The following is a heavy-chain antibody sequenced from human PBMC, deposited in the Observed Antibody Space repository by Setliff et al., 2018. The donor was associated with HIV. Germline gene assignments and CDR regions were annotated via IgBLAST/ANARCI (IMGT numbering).Heavy chain of an antibody. CDR1: GGACSRYA. V-gene: IGHV1-69*05. J-gene: IGHJ4*02. Sequence: ASVKVSCKAPGGACSRYALSWVRQAPGQGLEWMGGIIPIFGTANYAQKFQGRFTMSRDNSKNTLFLVLTSLRPEDTAVYFCARGYSFLYGALDYWGQGTLVTVSS. CDR3: ARGYSFLYGALDY. CDR2: IIPIFGTA. D-gene: IGHD1-1*01.